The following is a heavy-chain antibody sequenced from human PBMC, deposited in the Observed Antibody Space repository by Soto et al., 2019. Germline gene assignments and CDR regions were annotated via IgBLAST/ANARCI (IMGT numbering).Heavy chain of an antibody. Sequence: LTCTVSGGSISSRGYYWSWIRQHPGKGLEWIGYIYYSGSTYYNPSLKSRVTISVDTSKNQFSLKLSSVTAADTAVYYCARDYCSGGSCYPSYGMDVWGQGTTVTVSS. CDR3: ARDYCSGGSCYPSYGMDV. CDR2: IYYSGST. V-gene: IGHV4-31*03. D-gene: IGHD2-15*01. J-gene: IGHJ6*02. CDR1: GGSISSRGYY.